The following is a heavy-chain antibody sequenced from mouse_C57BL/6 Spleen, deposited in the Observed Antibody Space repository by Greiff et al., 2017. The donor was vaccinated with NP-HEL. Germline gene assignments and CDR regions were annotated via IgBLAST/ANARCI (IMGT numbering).Heavy chain of an antibody. D-gene: IGHD4-1*01. J-gene: IGHJ2*01. CDR3: ARLGRGGYYFDY. Sequence: VKLMESGPELVKPGASVKISCKASGYAFSSSWMNWVKQRPGKGLEWIGRIYPGDGDTNYNGKFKGKATLTADKSSSTAYMQLSSLTSEDSAVYFCARLGRGGYYFDYWGQGTTLTVSS. CDR2: IYPGDGDT. CDR1: GYAFSSSW. V-gene: IGHV1-82*01.